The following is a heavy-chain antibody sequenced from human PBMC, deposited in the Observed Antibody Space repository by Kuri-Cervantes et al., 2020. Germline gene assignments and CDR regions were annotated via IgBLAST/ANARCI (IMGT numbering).Heavy chain of an antibody. J-gene: IGHJ5*02. V-gene: IGHV5-51*01. CDR2: IFPGDSDT. D-gene: IGHD1-26*01. CDR1: GYNFSTYW. Sequence: GESLKISCKGSGYNFSTYWIGWVRQMPGKGLEWLGIIFPGDSDTRYSPSFQGQVTISADKSVSTAYLQWSSLKASDTATYYCARLLREWELQTGAGWFDPWGQGTLVTVSS. CDR3: ARLLREWELQTGAGWFDP.